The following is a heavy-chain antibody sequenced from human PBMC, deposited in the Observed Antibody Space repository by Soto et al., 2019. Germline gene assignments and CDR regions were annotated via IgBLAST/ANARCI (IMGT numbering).Heavy chain of an antibody. Sequence: SETLSLTCTVSGGSVSSGSYYWSWIRQPPGKGLEWIGYIYYSGSTNYNPSLKSRVTISVDTSKNQFSLKLSSVTAADTAVYYCARDRLAYGDYLAFDYWGQGTLVTVSS. J-gene: IGHJ4*02. D-gene: IGHD4-17*01. CDR2: IYYSGST. V-gene: IGHV4-61*01. CDR1: GGSVSSGSYY. CDR3: ARDRLAYGDYLAFDY.